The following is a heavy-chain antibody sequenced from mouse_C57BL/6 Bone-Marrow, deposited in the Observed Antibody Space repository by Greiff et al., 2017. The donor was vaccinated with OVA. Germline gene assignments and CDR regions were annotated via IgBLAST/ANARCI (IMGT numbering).Heavy chain of an antibody. CDR1: GFTFSSYG. V-gene: IGHV5-6*01. D-gene: IGHD1-1*01. Sequence: VQLKESGGDLVKPGGSLKLSCAASGFTFSSYGMSWVRQTPDKRLEWVAPISSGGSYTYYPASVQGRFTIYRDTAKNTLYLQMSSLKSEDTAMYYCARTDGSSPMDDWGQGTSVTVSS. CDR3: ARTDGSSPMDD. J-gene: IGHJ4*01. CDR2: ISSGGSYT.